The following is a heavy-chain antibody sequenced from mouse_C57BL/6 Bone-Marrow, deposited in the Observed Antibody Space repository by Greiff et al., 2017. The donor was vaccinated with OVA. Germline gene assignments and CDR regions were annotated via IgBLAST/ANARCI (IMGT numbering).Heavy chain of an antibody. Sequence: QVHVKQSGAELVRPGASVKLSCKASGYTFTDYYINWVKQRPGQGLEWIARIYPGSGNTYYNEKFKGKATLTAEKSSSTAYMQLSSLTSEDSAVYFCARGGDDYDGAAWFAYWGQGTLVTVSA. D-gene: IGHD2-4*01. CDR3: ARGGDDYDGAAWFAY. V-gene: IGHV1-76*01. CDR2: IYPGSGNT. J-gene: IGHJ3*01. CDR1: GYTFTDYY.